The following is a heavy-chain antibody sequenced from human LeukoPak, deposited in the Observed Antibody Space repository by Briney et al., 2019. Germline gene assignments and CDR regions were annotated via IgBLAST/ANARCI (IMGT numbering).Heavy chain of an antibody. V-gene: IGHV4-34*01. CDR1: GGSFSGYY. D-gene: IGHD3-10*01. CDR2: INHSGST. Sequence: SETLSLTCAVYGGSFSGYYWSWIRQPPGKGLEWIGEINHSGSTNYNPSLKSRVTISVDTSKNRFSLKLSSVTAADTAVYYCASLRDRGVTTNSYYFDYWGQGTLVTVSS. CDR3: ASLRDRGVTTNSYYFDY. J-gene: IGHJ4*02.